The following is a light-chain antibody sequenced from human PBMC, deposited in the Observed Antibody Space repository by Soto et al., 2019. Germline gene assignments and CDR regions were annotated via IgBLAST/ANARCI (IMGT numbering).Light chain of an antibody. J-gene: IGKJ1*01. CDR2: RAS. V-gene: IGKV3-15*01. CDR3: HQYSNWPPWT. Sequence: EIVMTQSPATLSVSPGERATLSCRASQSLSGNLAWYQQKPGQAPRLLIYRASTRATGVPARFSASGSGTEFTLTLSSLQSEDSAVYYCHQYSNWPPWTFGPGTKVEIK. CDR1: QSLSGN.